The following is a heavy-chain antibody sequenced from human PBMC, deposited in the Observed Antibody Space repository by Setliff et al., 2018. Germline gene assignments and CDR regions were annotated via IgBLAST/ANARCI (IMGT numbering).Heavy chain of an antibody. CDR2: ISSSSSTI. CDR1: GFSFSIFW. D-gene: IGHD2-15*01. CDR3: AGTCSGSGCYAGLES. J-gene: IGHJ4*02. V-gene: IGHV3-48*01. Sequence: GGSLRLSCAGSGFSFSIFWMSWVRQAPGKGLEWVSYISSSSSTIYYADSVKGRFTISRDNSKNTLYLQMNSLRPEDTAVYYCAGTCSGSGCYAGLESWGQGTPVTVSS.